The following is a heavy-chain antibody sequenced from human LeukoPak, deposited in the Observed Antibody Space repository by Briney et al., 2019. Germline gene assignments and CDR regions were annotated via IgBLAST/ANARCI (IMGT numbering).Heavy chain of an antibody. CDR2: ISYDGSNK. CDR1: GFTFSSYG. CDR3: AKDYYDSSGYYRRYYYYYYMDV. V-gene: IGHV3-30*18. J-gene: IGHJ6*03. Sequence: GGSLRLSCAASGFTFSSYGMHWVRQAPGKGLEWVAVISYDGSNKYYADSVKGRFTISRDNSKNTLYLQMNSLRAEDTAVYYCAKDYYDSSGYYRRYYYYYYMDVWGKGTTVTVSS. D-gene: IGHD3-22*01.